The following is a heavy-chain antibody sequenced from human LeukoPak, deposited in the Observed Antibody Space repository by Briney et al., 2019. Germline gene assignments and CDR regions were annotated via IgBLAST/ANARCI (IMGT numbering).Heavy chain of an antibody. V-gene: IGHV3-66*04. CDR3: ARLYHDAFDI. D-gene: IGHD2-2*01. J-gene: IGHJ3*02. CDR1: GFTVSSNY. CDR2: VYSGGMT. Sequence: PGGSLRLSCFVSGFTVSSNYMNWVRQAPGKGLEWVSVVYSGGMTYSADSVKGRFTISRDIPKNTLYLQMNSLRAEDTAVYYCARLYHDAFDIWGQGTMVTVSS.